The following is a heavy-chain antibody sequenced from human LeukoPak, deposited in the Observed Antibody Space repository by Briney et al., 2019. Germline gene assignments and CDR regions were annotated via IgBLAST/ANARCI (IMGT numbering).Heavy chain of an antibody. V-gene: IGHV3-43*01. CDR3: AKGGYGDYFDY. J-gene: IGHJ4*02. CDR1: GFTFDDYT. Sequence: GGSLRLSCAASGFTFDDYTMHWVRHAPGKGLEWVSLISWDGGSTYYADSVKGRFTISRDNSKNSLYLQMNSLRTEDTAWYYCAKGGYGDYFDYWGQGTLVTVSS. D-gene: IGHD4-17*01. CDR2: ISWDGGST.